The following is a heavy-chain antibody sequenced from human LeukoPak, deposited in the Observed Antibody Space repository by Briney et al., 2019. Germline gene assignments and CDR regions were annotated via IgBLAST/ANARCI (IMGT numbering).Heavy chain of an antibody. D-gene: IGHD3-22*01. V-gene: IGHV3-15*01. CDR2: IKSKTDGGTT. CDR3: TTDPNYYDSSGYSTPNYFDY. J-gene: IGHJ4*02. Sequence: GRSLRPSCAASGFTFSNAWMSWVRQAPGKGLEWVGRIKSKTDGGTTDYAAPVKGRFTISRDDSKNTLYLQMNSLKTEDTAVYYCTTDPNYYDSSGYSTPNYFDYWGQGTLVTVSS. CDR1: GFTFSNAW.